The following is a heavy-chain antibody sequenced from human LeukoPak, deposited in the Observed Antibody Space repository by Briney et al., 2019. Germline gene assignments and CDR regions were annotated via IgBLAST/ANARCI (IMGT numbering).Heavy chain of an antibody. CDR3: ARTLDTGLVTVDY. Sequence: SETLSLTCTVSGGTISAYYWSWIRQPPGKGLEWIGYIFYSGSTNYNPFLKSRVTMSVDTSKNQFSLRLSSVTAADTAVYYCARTLDTGLVTVDYWGQGTLVTVSS. CDR2: IFYSGST. CDR1: GGTISAYY. J-gene: IGHJ4*02. V-gene: IGHV4-59*08. D-gene: IGHD5-18*01.